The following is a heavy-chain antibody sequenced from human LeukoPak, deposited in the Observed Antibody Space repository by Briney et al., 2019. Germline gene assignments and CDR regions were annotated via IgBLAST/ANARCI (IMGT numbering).Heavy chain of an antibody. CDR2: INPNGGGT. D-gene: IGHD3-10*01. CDR3: ARATEGAIIVVRGVIIQYDMDV. J-gene: IGHJ6*02. Sequence: ASVTVTFTSSASTFTYNNMHWARQAPGQGNERMGWINPNGGGTHYAQKIQGRVTMTRDTSISTAYMELNRLKSDDTAAYYRARATEGAIIVVRGVIIQYDMDVWGQGTTVTVSS. CDR1: ASTFTYNN. V-gene: IGHV1-2*02.